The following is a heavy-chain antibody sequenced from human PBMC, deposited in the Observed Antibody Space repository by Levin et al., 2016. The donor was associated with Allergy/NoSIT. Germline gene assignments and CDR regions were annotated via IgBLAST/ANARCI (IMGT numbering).Heavy chain of an antibody. J-gene: IGHJ4*02. D-gene: IGHD1-1*01. Sequence: VRQMPGKGLEWMGWIYPGNGDTKCAQNFQGRVTLSKDTSMSTVYMELSGLRSDDTAVHYCAKNTGFNWGQGTLVTVSS. V-gene: IGHV1-2*02. CDR2: IYPGNGDT. CDR3: AKNTGFN.